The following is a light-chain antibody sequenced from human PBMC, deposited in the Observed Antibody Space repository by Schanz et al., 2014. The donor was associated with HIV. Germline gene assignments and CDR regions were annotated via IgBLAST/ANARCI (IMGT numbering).Light chain of an antibody. CDR1: QSIGSW. CDR2: KAS. V-gene: IGKV1-5*03. J-gene: IGKJ1*01. CDR3: QQYYSWPPLT. Sequence: DIQMTQSPSTLSASVGDRVTITCRASQSIGSWLAWYQQRPGEAPKLVIYKASNLESGVPSRFSGSGSGTEFTLTISSLQSEDFAVYYCQQYYSWPPLTFGQGTKVEIK.